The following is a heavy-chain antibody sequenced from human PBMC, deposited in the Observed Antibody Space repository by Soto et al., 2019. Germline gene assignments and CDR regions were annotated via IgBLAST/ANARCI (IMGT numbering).Heavy chain of an antibody. CDR1: GFTVSSNY. V-gene: IGHV3-66*01. CDR3: ARDKAPYDYGDYGWFDP. CDR2: IYSGGST. Sequence: EVQLVESGGGLVQPGGSLRLSCAASGFTVSSNYMSWVRQAPGKGLEWVSVIYSGGSTYYADSVKGRFTISRDNSKTTLYLQMNSPRAEDTAVYYCARDKAPYDYGDYGWFDPWGQGTLVTVSS. J-gene: IGHJ5*02. D-gene: IGHD4-17*01.